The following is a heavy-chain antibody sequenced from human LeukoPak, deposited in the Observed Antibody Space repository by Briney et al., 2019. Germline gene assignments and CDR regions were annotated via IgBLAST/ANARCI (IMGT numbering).Heavy chain of an antibody. CDR3: ATHSGGY. J-gene: IGHJ4*02. Sequence: GGSLRLSCAASGFTVSSNYMSWVRHAPGKGLEGVSVIYSGGSTYYADSVKGRFTISRDISKNTLSLQMNALRAEDTAVYYCATHSGGYWGQGTLVTVSS. D-gene: IGHD3-16*01. V-gene: IGHV3-66*01. CDR1: GFTVSSNY. CDR2: IYSGGST.